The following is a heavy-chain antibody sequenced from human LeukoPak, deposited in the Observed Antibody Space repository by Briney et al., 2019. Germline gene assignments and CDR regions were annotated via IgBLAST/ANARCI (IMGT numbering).Heavy chain of an antibody. D-gene: IGHD6-19*01. Sequence: ASVKVSCKASGYTFTSYYMHWVRQAPGQGLEWMGIINPSGGSTSYAQKFQSRVTMTRDTSTSTVYMGLGSLRSEDTAVYYCAREVLRGGVAVAGADWFDPWGQGTLVTVSS. CDR1: GYTFTSYY. V-gene: IGHV1-46*01. J-gene: IGHJ5*02. CDR3: AREVLRGGVAVAGADWFDP. CDR2: INPSGGST.